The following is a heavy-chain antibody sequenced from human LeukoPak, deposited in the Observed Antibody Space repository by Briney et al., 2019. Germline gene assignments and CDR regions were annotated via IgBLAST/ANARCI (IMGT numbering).Heavy chain of an antibody. CDR2: ISSISSYI. J-gene: IGHJ4*02. Sequence: PGGSLRLSCAASGFTFSSYSMNWVRQAPGKGLEWVSSISSISSYIYYADSVKGRFTISRDNAKNSLYLQMNSLSAEDTAIYYCVKDRPNYYGSNGHYYRQNGDYWGQGTLVAVSS. D-gene: IGHD3-22*01. CDR1: GFTFSSYS. CDR3: VKDRPNYYGSNGHYYRQNGDY. V-gene: IGHV3-21*04.